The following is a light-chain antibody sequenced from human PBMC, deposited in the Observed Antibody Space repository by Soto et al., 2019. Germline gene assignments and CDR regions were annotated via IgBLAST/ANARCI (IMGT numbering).Light chain of an antibody. J-gene: IGKJ1*01. CDR2: DAS. CDR3: RQRSNWPRT. V-gene: IGKV3-11*01. CDR1: QSVSTS. Sequence: PGGRATLSCRASQSVSTSLAWYQQTPGQAPRLLIYDASERPPGVPARFSGRGSGTDFTLTISSLETEDFAVYYRRQRSNWPRTFGQGTKVDIK.